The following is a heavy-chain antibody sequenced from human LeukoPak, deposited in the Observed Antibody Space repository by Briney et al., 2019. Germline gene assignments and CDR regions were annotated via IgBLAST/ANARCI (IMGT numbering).Heavy chain of an antibody. CDR3: ARDRESSGWYKGAWFDP. J-gene: IGHJ5*02. CDR2: ISYDGSNK. V-gene: IGHV3-30-3*01. D-gene: IGHD6-19*01. CDR1: GFTFSSYA. Sequence: GGSLRLSCAASGFTFSSYAMHWVRQAPGKGLEWVAVISYDGSNKYYADSVKGRFTISRDNSKNTLYLQMNSLRAEDTAVYFCARDRESSGWYKGAWFDPWGQGTLVTVSS.